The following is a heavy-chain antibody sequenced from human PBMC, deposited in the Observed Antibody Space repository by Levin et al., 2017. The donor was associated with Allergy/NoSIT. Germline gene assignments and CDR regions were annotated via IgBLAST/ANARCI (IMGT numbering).Heavy chain of an antibody. J-gene: IGHJ1*01. V-gene: IGHV3-7*01. CDR1: GFTFSSYW. CDR3: ARNPGIAVAGTFQH. D-gene: IGHD6-19*01. CDR2: IKQDGSEK. Sequence: TGGSLRLSCAASGFTFSSYWMSWVRQAPGKGLEWVANIKQDGSEKYYVDSVKGRFTISRDNAKNSLYLQMNSLRAEDTAVYYCARNPGIAVAGTFQHWGQGTLVTVSS.